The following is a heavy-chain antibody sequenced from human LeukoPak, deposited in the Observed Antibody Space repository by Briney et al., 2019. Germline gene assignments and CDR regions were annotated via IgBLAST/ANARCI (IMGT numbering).Heavy chain of an antibody. CDR2: ISSSSSTI. Sequence: GGSLRLSCAASGFTFSSYSMNWVRQAPGKGLEWVSYISSSSSTIYYADSVKGRFTISRDNAKNSLYLQMNSLRAEDTAVYYCARGGGTSVGEGYYYYYMDVWGKGTTVTVSS. D-gene: IGHD3-16*01. J-gene: IGHJ6*03. V-gene: IGHV3-48*01. CDR3: ARGGGTSVGEGYYYYYMDV. CDR1: GFTFSSYS.